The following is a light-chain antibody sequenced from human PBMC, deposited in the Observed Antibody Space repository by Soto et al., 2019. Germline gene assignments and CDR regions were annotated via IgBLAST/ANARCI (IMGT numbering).Light chain of an antibody. CDR3: QQRSNWPPVT. CDR1: QSVSSY. J-gene: IGKJ4*01. Sequence: EIVLTQSPATLSLSPGERATLSYRASQSVSSYLAWYHQKPGQAPRLLIYDASNMATGIPASFSGSRSGTDFTLTISSLEPEDFAVYYCQQRSNWPPVTFGGGTKVEIK. CDR2: DAS. V-gene: IGKV3-11*01.